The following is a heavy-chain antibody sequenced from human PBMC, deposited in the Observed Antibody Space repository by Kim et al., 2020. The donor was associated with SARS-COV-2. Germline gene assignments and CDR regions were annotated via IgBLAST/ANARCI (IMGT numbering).Heavy chain of an antibody. V-gene: IGHV3-7*01. D-gene: IGHD1-26*01. Sequence: GGSLRLSCAASGFTFSSYWMSWVRQAAGKGLEWVANINHYGSEKYYVDSVKGRFTISRDNAKNSLYLQMNSLRAEDTAVYYCARDGNYIDSEDYWGQGTLVTVSS. CDR1: GFTFSSYW. J-gene: IGHJ4*02. CDR2: INHYGSEK. CDR3: ARDGNYIDSEDY.